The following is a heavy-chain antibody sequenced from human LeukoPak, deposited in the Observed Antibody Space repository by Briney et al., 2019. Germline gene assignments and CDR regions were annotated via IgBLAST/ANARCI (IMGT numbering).Heavy chain of an antibody. CDR3: ARDATMIVVVIGPPQRYGMDV. V-gene: IGHV1-69*04. Sequence: SVKVSCKASGGTLSSYAISWVRQAPGQGLEWMGRIIPILGIANYAQKFQGRVTITADKSTSTAYMELSSLRSEDTAVYYRARDATMIVVVIGPPQRYGMDVWGQGTTVTVSS. J-gene: IGHJ6*02. CDR2: IIPILGIA. CDR1: GGTLSSYA. D-gene: IGHD3-22*01.